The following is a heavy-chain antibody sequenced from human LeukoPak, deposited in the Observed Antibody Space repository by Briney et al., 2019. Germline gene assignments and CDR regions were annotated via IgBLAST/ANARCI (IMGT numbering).Heavy chain of an antibody. CDR3: ARVRRRGYTYGPIDY. Sequence: SETLSLTCTVSGGSISSYYWSWIRQPAGKGLEWIGRIYSTGSTNYNPSLKSRVTMSVDTSKNQFSLRLRSVTAADTAVYYCARVRRRGYTYGPIDYWGQGTLVTVSS. CDR1: GGSISSYY. V-gene: IGHV4-4*07. CDR2: IYSTGST. J-gene: IGHJ4*02. D-gene: IGHD5-18*01.